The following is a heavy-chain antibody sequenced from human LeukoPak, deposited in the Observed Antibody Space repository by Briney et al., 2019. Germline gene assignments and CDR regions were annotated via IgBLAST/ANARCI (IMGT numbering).Heavy chain of an antibody. J-gene: IGHJ6*02. D-gene: IGHD5-12*01. CDR3: ARGRRGDYYYYGMEDV. V-gene: IGHV4-59*01. Sequence: SETLSLTCTVSGGSISSYYWSWIRQPPGKGLEWIAYVTYSGSTNYNPSLKSRVTISVDTSKNQFSLKLSSVTAADTAVYYCARGRRGDYYYYGMEDVWGQGTTVTVSS. CDR2: VTYSGST. CDR1: GGSISSYY.